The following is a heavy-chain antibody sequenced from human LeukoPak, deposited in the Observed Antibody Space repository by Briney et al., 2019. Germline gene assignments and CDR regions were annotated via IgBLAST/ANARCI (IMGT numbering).Heavy chain of an antibody. CDR1: GGSISSGSYY. V-gene: IGHV4-61*02. CDR3: ARDRFGMSATGTDFDF. CDR2: IYTSGST. Sequence: SQTLSLTCTVSGGSISSGSYYWSWIRQPAGKGLEWIGRIYTSGSTNYNPSLKSRVTISVDTSKTQFSLTLSSVTAADTAVYYCARDRFGMSATGTDFDFWSRGTLLTVSS. J-gene: IGHJ4*02. D-gene: IGHD1-14*01.